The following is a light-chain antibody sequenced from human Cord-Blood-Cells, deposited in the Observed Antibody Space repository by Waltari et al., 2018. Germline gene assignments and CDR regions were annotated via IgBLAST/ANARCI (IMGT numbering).Light chain of an antibody. CDR1: SSSVGGYNY. CDR3: CSYAGSYTLV. CDR2: DVS. V-gene: IGLV2-11*01. J-gene: IGLJ2*01. Sequence: QSALTQPRSVSASPGQSVTISCTGTSSSVGGYNYVSWYQQHPGKAPKLMLYDVSKRPSGVPDGFSGSKSGNTASLTISGLQAEDEDDYYCCSYAGSYTLVVGGGTKLTVL.